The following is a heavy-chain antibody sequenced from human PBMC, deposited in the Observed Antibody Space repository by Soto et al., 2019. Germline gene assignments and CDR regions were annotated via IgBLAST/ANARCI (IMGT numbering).Heavy chain of an antibody. Sequence: SETLSLTCAVSGGSISSSNWWSWVRQPPGKGLEWIGEIYHSGSTNYNPSLKSRVTISVDKSKNQFSLKLSSVTAADTAVYYCARDRRAAAGMFYYYYGMDVWGQGTTVT. CDR3: ARDRRAAAGMFYYYYGMDV. CDR2: IYHSGST. V-gene: IGHV4-4*02. CDR1: GGSISSSNW. D-gene: IGHD6-13*01. J-gene: IGHJ6*02.